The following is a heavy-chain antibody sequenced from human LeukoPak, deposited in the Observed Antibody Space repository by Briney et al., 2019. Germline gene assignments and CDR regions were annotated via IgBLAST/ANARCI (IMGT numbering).Heavy chain of an antibody. CDR1: GGSISSYY. V-gene: IGHV4-59*08. CDR3: ARLELERRSYYFDY. CDR2: IYYSGST. J-gene: IGHJ4*02. Sequence: SETLSLTCTVSGGSISSYYWSWIRQPPGKGLEWSGYIYYSGSTNYNPSLKSRVTISVDTSKNQFSLKLSSVTAADTAVYYCARLELERRSYYFDYWGQGTLVTVSS. D-gene: IGHD1-1*01.